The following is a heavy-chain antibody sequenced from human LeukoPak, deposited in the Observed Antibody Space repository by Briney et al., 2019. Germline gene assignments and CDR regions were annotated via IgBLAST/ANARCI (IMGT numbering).Heavy chain of an antibody. CDR3: AREDYGDTNAFDI. CDR1: GFTFRNYS. V-gene: IGHV3-21*01. Sequence: GGSLRLSCAASGFTFRNYSMNWVRQAPGKGLEWVSSISSSSSYIYYADSVKGRFTISRDNAKNSLYLQMNSLRAEDTAVYYCAREDYGDTNAFDIWGQGTMVTVSS. CDR2: ISSSSSYI. D-gene: IGHD4-17*01. J-gene: IGHJ3*02.